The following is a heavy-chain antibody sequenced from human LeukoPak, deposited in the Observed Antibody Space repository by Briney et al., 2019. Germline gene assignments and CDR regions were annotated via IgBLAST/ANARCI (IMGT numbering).Heavy chain of an antibody. D-gene: IGHD1-26*01. CDR2: ISGSGGNT. CDR3: AKSGSYYPYYYYYMDV. CDR1: GFTFSSYS. Sequence: GGSLRLSCAASGFTFSSYSMSWVRQAPGKGLEWVSAISGSGGNTYYADSVKGRFTISRDNSKNTLYLQMNSLRAEDTAVYYCAKSGSYYPYYYYYMDVWGKGTTVTISS. V-gene: IGHV3-23*01. J-gene: IGHJ6*03.